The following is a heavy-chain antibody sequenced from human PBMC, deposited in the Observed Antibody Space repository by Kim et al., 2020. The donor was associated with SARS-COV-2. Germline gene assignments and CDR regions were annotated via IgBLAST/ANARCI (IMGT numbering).Heavy chain of an antibody. CDR3: ARHYGGNSEPLFDP. J-gene: IGHJ5*02. D-gene: IGHD4-17*01. Sequence: SPSFQGHVTISADKSISTAYLQWSSLKASDTAMYYCARHYGGNSEPLFDPWGQGTLVTVSS. V-gene: IGHV5-10-1*01.